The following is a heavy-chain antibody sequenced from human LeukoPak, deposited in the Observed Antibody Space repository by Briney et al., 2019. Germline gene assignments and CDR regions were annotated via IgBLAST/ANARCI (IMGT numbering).Heavy chain of an antibody. CDR2: IKEDGSEK. CDR3: AREDQPRGTFDC. J-gene: IGHJ4*02. D-gene: IGHD2-15*01. V-gene: IGHV3-7*05. Sequence: PGGSLRLSCAASGFTFSNYWMTWVRQAPGKGLEWVANIKEDGSEKYYVASVRGRFTLSRDNAKKSLYLQMNSLRAEDTAVYYCAREDQPRGTFDCWGQGTLVTVSS. CDR1: GFTFSNYW.